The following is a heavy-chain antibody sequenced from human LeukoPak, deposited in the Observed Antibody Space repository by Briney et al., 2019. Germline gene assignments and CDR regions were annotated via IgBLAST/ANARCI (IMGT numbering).Heavy chain of an antibody. J-gene: IGHJ6*02. CDR2: INSDGSST. Sequence: GGSLTLSCAASGFTFSSYCMHWLRQAPGKGLVGVSRINSDGSSTTYADSVKGRFTISRDNDKNTLYLQMNSLRAEDSAVYYCARGPSDSSGWSYFHYAMDVWGQGTTVTVSS. D-gene: IGHD6-19*01. V-gene: IGHV3-74*01. CDR1: GFTFSSYC. CDR3: ARGPSDSSGWSYFHYAMDV.